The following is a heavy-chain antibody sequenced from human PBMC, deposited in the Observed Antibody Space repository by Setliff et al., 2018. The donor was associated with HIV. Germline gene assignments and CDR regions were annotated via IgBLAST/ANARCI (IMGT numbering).Heavy chain of an antibody. J-gene: IGHJ3*02. CDR1: GFIFSTYS. Sequence: LRLSCAASGFIFSTYSMNWVRQSPGKGLEWIGSIYYSGSTNYNPSLKSRDTISVDTSRDQFSLQLTSVTAADTAVYYCARGQGCGGGCHYAFEMWGQGTMVTVSS. D-gene: IGHD2-21*02. CDR3: ARGQGCGGGCHYAFEM. V-gene: IGHV4-59*12. CDR2: IYYSGST.